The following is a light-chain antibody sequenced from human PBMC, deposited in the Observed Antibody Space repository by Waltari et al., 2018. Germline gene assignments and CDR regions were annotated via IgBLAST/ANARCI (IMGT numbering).Light chain of an antibody. Sequence: EIVLTQSPSTLSVSLGERAMLSCRASQTISNNLAWYQQRPGQPPRLLIYGASARAAAIPVRFSGSGSGTEFTLTISGLQSEDFAVYYCQHYHQWPPYTFGQGTKVE. CDR3: QHYHQWPPYT. V-gene: IGKV3-15*01. CDR2: GAS. J-gene: IGKJ2*01. CDR1: QTISNN.